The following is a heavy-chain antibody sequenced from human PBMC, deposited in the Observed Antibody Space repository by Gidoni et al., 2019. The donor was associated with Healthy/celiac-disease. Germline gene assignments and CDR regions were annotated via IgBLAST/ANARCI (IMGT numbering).Heavy chain of an antibody. J-gene: IGHJ6*03. CDR3: ARMSYSSSWYRVSYYYYMDV. D-gene: IGHD6-13*01. V-gene: IGHV2-26*01. Sequence: QVTLKESGPVLVKPTETLTLTCTVSGFSLSNARMGVSWIRQPPGKALEWLAHIFSNDEKSYSTSLKSRLTISKDTSKSQVVLTMTNMDPVDTATYYCARMSYSSSWYRVSYYYYMDVWGKGTTVTVSS. CDR1: GFSLSNARMG. CDR2: IFSNDEK.